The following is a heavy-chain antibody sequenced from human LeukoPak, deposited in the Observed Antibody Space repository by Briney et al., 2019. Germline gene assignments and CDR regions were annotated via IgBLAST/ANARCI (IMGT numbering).Heavy chain of an antibody. CDR3: ARGNLQLLIDI. V-gene: IGHV1-8*03. CDR1: GYTFTSYD. D-gene: IGHD2-2*01. CDR2: MNPNSGNT. Sequence: GASVKVSCKASGYTFTSYDINWVRQTTGQGLEWMGWMNPNSGNTGYAQKFQGRATITRNTSISTAYMELSSLRSEDTAVYYCARGNLQLLIDIWGQGTMVTVSS. J-gene: IGHJ3*02.